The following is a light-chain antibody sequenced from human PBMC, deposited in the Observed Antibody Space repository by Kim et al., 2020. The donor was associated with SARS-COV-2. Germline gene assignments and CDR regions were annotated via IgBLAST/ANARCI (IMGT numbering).Light chain of an antibody. CDR3: MQDTHWPRT. Sequence: PSSMACRSRQSLANSDGNTDLNWYQQRPGQSPRRLIYKVSSRDSGVPDRFSGSGSGTDFTLKISRVEAEDVVVYYCMQDTHWPRTFGQGTKVDIK. J-gene: IGKJ1*01. CDR1: QSLANSDGNTD. V-gene: IGKV2-30*01. CDR2: KVS.